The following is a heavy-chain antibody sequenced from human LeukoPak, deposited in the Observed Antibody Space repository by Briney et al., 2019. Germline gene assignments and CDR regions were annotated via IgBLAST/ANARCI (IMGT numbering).Heavy chain of an antibody. Sequence: GRSRRLSCAASGFTFSNYGMHWVRQAPGKGLEWVEVISYGGSNKYYADSVKRRFTISRDNSKSTLYLQMNSLKADDTGVYYCAKDQVGSSGRCFDYWGQGTLVTVSS. J-gene: IGHJ4*02. CDR3: AKDQVGSSGRCFDY. V-gene: IGHV3-30*18. CDR1: GFTFSNYG. D-gene: IGHD3-22*01. CDR2: ISYGGSNK.